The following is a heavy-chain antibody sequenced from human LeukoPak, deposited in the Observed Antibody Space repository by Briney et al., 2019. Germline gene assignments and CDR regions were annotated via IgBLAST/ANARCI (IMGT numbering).Heavy chain of an antibody. J-gene: IGHJ4*02. CDR3: ARSWKYYDILTGYYPIGY. D-gene: IGHD3-9*01. Sequence: GESLKISCKGSGYSFTSYWIGWVRQMPGKGLEWMGIIYPGDSDTRYGPSFQGQVTISADKSISTAYLQWSSLKASDTAMYYCARSWKYYDILTGYYPIGYWGQGTLVTVSS. CDR1: GYSFTSYW. V-gene: IGHV5-51*01. CDR2: IYPGDSDT.